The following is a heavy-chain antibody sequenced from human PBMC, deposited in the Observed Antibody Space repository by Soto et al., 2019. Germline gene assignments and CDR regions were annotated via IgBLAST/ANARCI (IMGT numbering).Heavy chain of an antibody. J-gene: IGHJ6*02. CDR1: GFSFSSYA. V-gene: IGHV3-30-3*01. CDR2: IAYDGTKK. D-gene: IGHD2-15*01. CDR3: ARERVEYGDYQFYGMDV. Sequence: QVQLVESGGGVVQPGRTLRLSCAASGFSFSSYAMHWVRQAPGKGLEWVAVIAYDGTKKYYADSVKGRFTISRDNSNTLYLQMNSLRGEDTAVYYCARERVEYGDYQFYGMDVWGQGTTVTVS.